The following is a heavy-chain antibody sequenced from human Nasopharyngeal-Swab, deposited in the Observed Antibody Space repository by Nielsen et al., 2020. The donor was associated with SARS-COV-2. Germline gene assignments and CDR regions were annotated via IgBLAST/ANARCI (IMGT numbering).Heavy chain of an antibody. Sequence: GESLKISCAASGFTFSSYGMHWVRQAPGKGLEWVAVIWYDGSNKYYADSVKGRFTISRDNSKSTLYLQMNSLRAEDTAVYYCARGQQWLLTPTYFDYWGQGTLVTVSS. D-gene: IGHD6-19*01. V-gene: IGHV3-33*01. CDR3: ARGQQWLLTPTYFDY. CDR1: GFTFSSYG. J-gene: IGHJ4*02. CDR2: IWYDGSNK.